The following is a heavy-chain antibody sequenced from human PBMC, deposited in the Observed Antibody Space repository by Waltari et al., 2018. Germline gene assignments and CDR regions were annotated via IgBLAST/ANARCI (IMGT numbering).Heavy chain of an antibody. Sequence: QVQLQESGPGLVKPSETLSLTCPVSGGSISSHYWSWIRKPPGKGLEWIGYIYYSGSTNYNPSLKSRVTISVDTSKNQFSLKLSSVTAADTAVYYCARDGIAVAGPTYYYYGMDVWGQGTTVTVSS. CDR3: ARDGIAVAGPTYYYYGMDV. CDR2: IYYSGST. J-gene: IGHJ6*02. V-gene: IGHV4-59*11. D-gene: IGHD6-19*01. CDR1: GGSISSHY.